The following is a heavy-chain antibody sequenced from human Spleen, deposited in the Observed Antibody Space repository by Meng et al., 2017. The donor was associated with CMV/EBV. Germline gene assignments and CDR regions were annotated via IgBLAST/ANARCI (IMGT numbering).Heavy chain of an antibody. CDR3: ARERGPATATARLWFDP. Sequence: GESLKISCAASGFILSSYSMNWVRQAPGKGLEWVSSIGTDSNNIYYADSVKGRFTISRDNAKNSLYLQMNSLRPEDTAVYYCARERGPATATARLWFDPWGQGTLVTVSS. V-gene: IGHV3-21*01. D-gene: IGHD2-15*01. J-gene: IGHJ5*02. CDR2: IGTDSNNI. CDR1: GFILSSYS.